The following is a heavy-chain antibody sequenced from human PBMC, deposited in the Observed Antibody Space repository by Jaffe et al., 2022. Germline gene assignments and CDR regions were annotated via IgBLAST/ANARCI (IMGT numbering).Heavy chain of an antibody. J-gene: IGHJ6*03. Sequence: QVQLVQSGAEVKKPGASVKVSCKASGYTFTGYYMHWVRQAPGQGLEWMGRINPNSGGTNYAQKFQGRVTMTRDTSISTAYMELSRLRSDDTAVYYCARDCAGVMVVAAAHYYYYYMDVWGKGTTVTVSS. D-gene: IGHD2-15*01. V-gene: IGHV1-2*06. CDR2: INPNSGGT. CDR3: ARDCAGVMVVAAAHYYYYYMDV. CDR1: GYTFTGYY.